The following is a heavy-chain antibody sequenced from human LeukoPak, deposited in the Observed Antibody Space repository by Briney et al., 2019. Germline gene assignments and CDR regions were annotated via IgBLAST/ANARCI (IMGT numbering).Heavy chain of an antibody. CDR2: INPSGST. V-gene: IGHV4-34*01. D-gene: IGHD3-22*01. CDR3: ARGPTYSYDSSGPYSYFDY. Sequence: SETLSLTCAVYGGSFSDYYWDWIRQPPGKGLEWIGEINPSGSTNYNPSLKSRITISLDMSKNQFSLKLRSVTAADTAVYYCARGPTYSYDSSGPYSYFDYWGQGTLVTVSS. CDR1: GGSFSDYY. J-gene: IGHJ4*02.